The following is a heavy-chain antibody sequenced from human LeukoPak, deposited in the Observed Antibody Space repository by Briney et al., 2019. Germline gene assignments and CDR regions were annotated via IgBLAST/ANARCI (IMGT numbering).Heavy chain of an antibody. V-gene: IGHV1-58*02. CDR1: GFTFSTSA. J-gene: IGHJ6*02. Sequence: SVKVSCKASGFTFSTSAMQWVRQARGQRLAWIGWIVVGSGNTNYAQKFQERVTITRDMSTSTAYMELRRLRSEDTAVYYCAADDLFRGVWGQGTTVTVSS. CDR2: IVVGSGNT. D-gene: IGHD3-3*01. CDR3: AADDLFRGV.